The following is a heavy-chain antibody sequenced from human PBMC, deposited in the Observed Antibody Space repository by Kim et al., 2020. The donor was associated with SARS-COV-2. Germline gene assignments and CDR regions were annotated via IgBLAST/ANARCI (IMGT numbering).Heavy chain of an antibody. Sequence: FQGRVTITRDTSASTAYMELSSLRSEDTAVYYCAREGGQFSYGSGSFRDYWGQGTLVTVSS. CDR3: AREGGQFSYGSGSFRDY. D-gene: IGHD3-10*01. J-gene: IGHJ4*02. V-gene: IGHV1-3*01.